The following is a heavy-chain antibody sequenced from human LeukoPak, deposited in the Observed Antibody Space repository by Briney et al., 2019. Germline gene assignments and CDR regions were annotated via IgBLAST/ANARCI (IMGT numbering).Heavy chain of an antibody. J-gene: IGHJ4*02. Sequence: GGSLRLSCAASGFTFSSYAMHWVRQAPGKGLEWVAVISYDGSNKYYVDSVKGRFTISRDNSKNTLYLQMNSLRAEDTAVYYCARVGYSSSWYDSLDYWGQGTLVTVSS. CDR2: ISYDGSNK. D-gene: IGHD6-13*01. CDR3: ARVGYSSSWYDSLDY. CDR1: GFTFSSYA. V-gene: IGHV3-30-3*01.